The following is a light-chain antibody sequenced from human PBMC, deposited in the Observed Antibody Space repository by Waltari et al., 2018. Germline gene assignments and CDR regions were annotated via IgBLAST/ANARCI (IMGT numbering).Light chain of an antibody. J-gene: IGKJ4*01. Sequence: DIVLTQSTGTLSLSPGERATLSCRASQTVRTTYLAWYQQKPGQAPTLLIYGASSRATGIPDRFSGSGSGTDFSLTISSLEPEDFAVYYCQQYDISPLTFGGGTKVEIK. CDR1: QTVRTTY. V-gene: IGKV3-20*01. CDR2: GAS. CDR3: QQYDISPLT.